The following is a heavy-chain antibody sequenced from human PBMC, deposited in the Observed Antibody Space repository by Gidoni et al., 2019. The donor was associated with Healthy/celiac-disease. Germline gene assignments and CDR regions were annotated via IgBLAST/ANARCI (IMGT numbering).Heavy chain of an antibody. D-gene: IGHD3-22*01. Sequence: EVQLVQSGAEVKKPGESLKISCKGSGYSFTSYWIGWVRQMPGKGLEWMGIIYPGDSDTRYSPSFQGQVTISADKSISTAYLQWSSLKASDTAMYYCARCYYYDSSGYYYQDTQSYAFDIWGQGTMVTVSS. V-gene: IGHV5-51*01. CDR3: ARCYYYDSSGYYYQDTQSYAFDI. CDR2: IYPGDSDT. J-gene: IGHJ3*02. CDR1: GYSFTSYW.